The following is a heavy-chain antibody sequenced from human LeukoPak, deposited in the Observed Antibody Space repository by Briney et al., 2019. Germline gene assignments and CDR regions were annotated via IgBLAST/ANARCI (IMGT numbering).Heavy chain of an antibody. CDR3: AKGGGYSYGYYYFDC. Sequence: GGSLRLSCAASGFTFSSYSMNWVRQAPGKGLEWVAVISYDGSNKYYADSVKGRFTISRDNSKNTLYLQMNSLRAEDTAVYYCAKGGGYSYGYYYFDCWGQGTLVTVSS. CDR1: GFTFSSYS. J-gene: IGHJ4*02. D-gene: IGHD5-18*01. CDR2: ISYDGSNK. V-gene: IGHV3-30*18.